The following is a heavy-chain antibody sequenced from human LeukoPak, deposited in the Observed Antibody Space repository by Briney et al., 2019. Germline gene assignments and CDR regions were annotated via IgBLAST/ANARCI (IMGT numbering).Heavy chain of an antibody. CDR2: IYYSGST. V-gene: IGHV4-39*01. CDR3: ASPLETSDDYSNYDFDY. J-gene: IGHJ4*02. D-gene: IGHD4-11*01. CDR1: GGSISSSSYY. Sequence: SETLSLTCTVSGGSISSSSYYWGWIRQPPGKGLEWIGSIYYSGSTYYNPSLKSRVTISVDTSKNQFSLKLSSVTAADTAVYYCASPLETSDDYSNYDFDYWGQGTLVTVSS.